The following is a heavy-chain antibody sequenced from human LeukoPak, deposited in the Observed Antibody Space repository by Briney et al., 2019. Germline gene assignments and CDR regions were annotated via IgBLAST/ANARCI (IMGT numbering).Heavy chain of an antibody. CDR1: GHPISSYH. Sequence: SETLSLTCTVSGHPISSYHWSWIRQPPGKGLEWIGYIYYSGSHNYNPSLKSRVTISVDTSKNQFSLKLTSVTAADTAVYYCARDYGGNSGWFDPWGQGTLVTVS. D-gene: IGHD4-23*01. J-gene: IGHJ5*02. CDR3: ARDYGGNSGWFDP. V-gene: IGHV4-59*01. CDR2: IYYSGSH.